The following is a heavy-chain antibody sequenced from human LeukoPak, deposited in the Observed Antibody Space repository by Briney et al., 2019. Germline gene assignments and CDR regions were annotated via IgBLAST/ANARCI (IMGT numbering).Heavy chain of an antibody. D-gene: IGHD6-13*01. CDR3: ARGFIAAAGSPITNFDY. Sequence: SVRVSCKTSGYTFTDYFVHWVRQAPGQGLEWMGGIIPIFGTANYAQKFRGRVTITADESTSTAYMELSSLRSEDTAVYYCARGFIAAAGSPITNFDYWGQGTLVTVSS. CDR2: IIPIFGTA. CDR1: GYTFTDYF. V-gene: IGHV1-69*13. J-gene: IGHJ4*02.